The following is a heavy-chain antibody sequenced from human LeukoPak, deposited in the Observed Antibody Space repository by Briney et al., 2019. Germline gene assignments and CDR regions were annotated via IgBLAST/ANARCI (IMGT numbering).Heavy chain of an antibody. V-gene: IGHV3-66*01. D-gene: IGHD2-15*01. CDR2: IYSGGTT. CDR1: GFTVSSNY. CDR3: ARRTPIYCSGGSCPDY. Sequence: GGSLRLSCAASGFTVSSNYMSWVRQAPGKGLEWVSVIYSGGTTYYADSVKDRFSISRDNSKNTLYLQMNSLRAEDTAVYYCARRTPIYCSGGSCPDYWGQGTPVTVSS. J-gene: IGHJ4*02.